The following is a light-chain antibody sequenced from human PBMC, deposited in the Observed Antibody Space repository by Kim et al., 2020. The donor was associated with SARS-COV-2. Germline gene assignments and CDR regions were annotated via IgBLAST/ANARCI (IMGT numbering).Light chain of an antibody. CDR3: ETWDTNIRV. CDR1: SRHSSYI. J-gene: IGLJ3*02. Sequence: QLVLTQSSSASASLGSSVKLTCTLSSRHSSYIIAWHQQQPGKAPRYLMKLEGSGSYNKGSGVPDRFSGSSSGADRYLTISNLQSEDEADYYCETWDTNIRVFGGETQLTVL. CDR2: LEGSGSY. V-gene: IGLV4-60*03.